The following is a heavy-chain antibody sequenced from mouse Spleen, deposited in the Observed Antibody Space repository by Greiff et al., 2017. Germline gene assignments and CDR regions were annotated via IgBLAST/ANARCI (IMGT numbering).Heavy chain of an antibody. CDR3: VRPYGNKRDAMDY. J-gene: IGHJ4*01. CDR2: IRSKSNNYAT. V-gene: IGHV10-1*01. Sequence: EVHLVESGGGLVQPKGSLKLSCAASGFSFNTYAMNWVRQAPGKGLEWVARIRSKSNNYATYYADSVKDRFTISRDDSESMLYLQMDNLKTEDTAMYYCVRPYGNKRDAMDYWGQGTSVTVSS. CDR1: GFSFNTYA. D-gene: IGHD2-10*02.